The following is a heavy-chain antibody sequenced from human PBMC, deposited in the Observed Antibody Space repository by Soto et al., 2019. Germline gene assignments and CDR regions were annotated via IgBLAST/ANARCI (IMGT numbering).Heavy chain of an antibody. CDR1: GGTFSSYA. J-gene: IGHJ6*02. Sequence: SVKVSCTASGGTFSSYAISWVRQAPGQGLEWMGGIIPIFGTANYAQKFQGRVTITADESTSTAYMELSSLRSEDTAVYYCASEDIVVVPAAPGDYYGMDVWGQGTTVTVSS. D-gene: IGHD2-2*01. V-gene: IGHV1-69*13. CDR2: IIPIFGTA. CDR3: ASEDIVVVPAAPGDYYGMDV.